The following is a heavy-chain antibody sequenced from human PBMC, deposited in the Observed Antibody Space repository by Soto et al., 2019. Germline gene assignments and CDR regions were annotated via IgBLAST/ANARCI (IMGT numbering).Heavy chain of an antibody. V-gene: IGHV1-69*02. CDR1: GGTFSSYT. Sequence: VQLVQSGAEVKKPGSSVKVSCKASGGTFSSYTISWVRQAPGQGLEWMGRIIPILGIANYAQKFQGRVTITADKSTSTDYMELSSLRSEDTAVYYCAGLGTTLTTGMGYWGQGTLVTVSS. CDR2: IIPILGIA. CDR3: AGLGTTLTTGMGY. D-gene: IGHD4-17*01. J-gene: IGHJ4*02.